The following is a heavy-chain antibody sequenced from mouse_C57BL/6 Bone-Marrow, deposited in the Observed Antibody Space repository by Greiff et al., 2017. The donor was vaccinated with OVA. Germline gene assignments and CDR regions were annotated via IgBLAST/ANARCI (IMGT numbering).Heavy chain of an antibody. D-gene: IGHD2-5*01. V-gene: IGHV5-17*01. CDR2: ISSGSSTI. CDR1: GFTFSDYG. Sequence: DVKLVESGGGLVKPGGSLKLSCAASGFTFSDYGMHWVRQAPEQGLEWVAYISSGSSTIYYADTVKGRFTISRDNAKNTLCLQMTSLRSEDTAMYYCARRYSNWNYAMDYWGQGTSVTVSS. J-gene: IGHJ4*01. CDR3: ARRYSNWNYAMDY.